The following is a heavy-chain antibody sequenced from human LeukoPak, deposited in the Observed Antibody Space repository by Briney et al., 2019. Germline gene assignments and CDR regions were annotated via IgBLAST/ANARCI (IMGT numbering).Heavy chain of an antibody. V-gene: IGHV4-59*01. J-gene: IGHJ6*03. Sequence: SETLSLTCTVSGGSISSSYWNWIRQPPGKGLEWIGYVYYSGSTNYNPSLKSRVTISVDTSKNQFSLKLSSVTAADTAVYYCARGALRYFDWLKKDYYYMDVWGKGTTVTISS. CDR3: ARGALRYFDWLKKDYYYMDV. CDR1: GGSISSSY. CDR2: VYYSGST. D-gene: IGHD3-9*01.